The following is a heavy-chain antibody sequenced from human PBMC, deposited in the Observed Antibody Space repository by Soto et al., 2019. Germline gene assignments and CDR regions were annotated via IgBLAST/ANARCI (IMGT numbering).Heavy chain of an antibody. CDR3: ARGMVRGVKVWFDP. Sequence: QVQLVQSGAEVKKPGSSVKVSCKASGGTFSSYAISWVRQAPGQGLEWMGGIIPSFGTANYAQKLQGRVNITGDEANSTDYMELSSLRSDDTAVHYWARGMVRGVKVWFDPWGQGTLVTVSS. D-gene: IGHD3-10*01. V-gene: IGHV1-69*01. CDR2: IIPSFGTA. CDR1: GGTFSSYA. J-gene: IGHJ5*02.